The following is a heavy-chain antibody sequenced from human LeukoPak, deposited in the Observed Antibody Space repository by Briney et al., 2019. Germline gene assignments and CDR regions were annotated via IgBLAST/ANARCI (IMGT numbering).Heavy chain of an antibody. V-gene: IGHV4-59*01. D-gene: IGHD2-2*02. J-gene: IGHJ6*02. CDR1: GGSISSYY. Sequence: SETLSLTCTVSGGSISSYYWSWIRQPPGKGLEWIGYIYYSGSTNYNPSLKSRVAISVDTSKNQFSLKLSSVTAADTAVYYCARGDIVVVPAAINFTYAVTYYYYGMDVWGQGTTVTVSS. CDR3: ARGDIVVVPAAINFTYAVTYYYYGMDV. CDR2: IYYSGST.